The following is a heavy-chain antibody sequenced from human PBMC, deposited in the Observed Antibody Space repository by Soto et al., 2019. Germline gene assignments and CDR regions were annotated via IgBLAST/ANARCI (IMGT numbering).Heavy chain of an antibody. Sequence: SVKVSCKASGGTFSSYAISWVRQAPGQGLEWMGGIIPIFGTANYAQKFQGRVTITADKSTSTAYMELSCLRSEDTAVYYCAREYYYDSSGYASDAFDIWGQGTMVTVSS. CDR1: GGTFSSYA. D-gene: IGHD3-22*01. CDR3: AREYYYDSSGYASDAFDI. CDR2: IIPIFGTA. J-gene: IGHJ3*02. V-gene: IGHV1-69*06.